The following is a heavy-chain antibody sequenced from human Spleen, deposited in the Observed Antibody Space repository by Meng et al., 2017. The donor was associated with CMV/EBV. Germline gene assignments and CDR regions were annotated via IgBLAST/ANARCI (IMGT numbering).Heavy chain of an antibody. CDR1: GGTFSSYT. V-gene: IGHV1-2*02. CDR2: INPNSGGT. Sequence: ASVKVSCKVSGGTFSSYTISWVRQAPGQGLEWMGWINPNSGGTNYAQKFQGRVTMTRDTSISTAYMELSRLRSDDTAVYYCARASGSFHEAYYFDYWGQGTLVTVSS. D-gene: IGHD1-26*01. CDR3: ARASGSFHEAYYFDY. J-gene: IGHJ4*02.